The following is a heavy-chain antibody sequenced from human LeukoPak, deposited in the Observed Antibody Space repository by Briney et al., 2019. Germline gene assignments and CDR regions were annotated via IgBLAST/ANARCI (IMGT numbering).Heavy chain of an antibody. V-gene: IGHV4-59*01. D-gene: IGHD3-10*01. CDR3: ARLTMVRGVIPYDAFDI. CDR1: GGSISSYY. CDR2: IYYSGST. J-gene: IGHJ3*02. Sequence: SETLSLTCTVSGGSISSYYWSWIRQPPGKGLEWIGYIYYSGSTNYNPSLKSRVTISVDTSKNQFSLKLSSVTAADTAVYYCARLTMVRGVIPYDAFDIWGQGTMVAVSS.